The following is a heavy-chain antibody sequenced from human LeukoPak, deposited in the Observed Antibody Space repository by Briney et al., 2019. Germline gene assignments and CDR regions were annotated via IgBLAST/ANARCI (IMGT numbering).Heavy chain of an antibody. CDR2: ISSSGSTI. J-gene: IGHJ4*02. D-gene: IGHD3-9*01. CDR1: GFTFSSYE. V-gene: IGHV3-48*03. Sequence: GGSLRLSCAASGFTFSSYEMNWVRQAPGKGLEWVSYISSSGSTISYADSVKGRFTISRDNAKNSLYLQMNSLRAEDTAVYYCARGRDDILTGSNFDYWGQGTLVTVSS. CDR3: ARGRDDILTGSNFDY.